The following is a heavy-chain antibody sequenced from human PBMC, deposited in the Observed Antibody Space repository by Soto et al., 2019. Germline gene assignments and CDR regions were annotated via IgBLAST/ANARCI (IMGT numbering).Heavy chain of an antibody. CDR3: ARDQGVGDFWSGYYLYYYYGMDV. CDR2: IYYSGST. D-gene: IGHD3-3*01. V-gene: IGHV4-59*01. J-gene: IGHJ6*02. CDR1: GGSISSYY. Sequence: PSETLSLTCTVSGGSISSYYWSWIRQPPGKGLEWIGYIYYSGSTNYNPSLKSRVTISVDTSKNQFSLKLSSVTAADTAVYYCARDQGVGDFWSGYYLYYYYGMDVWGQGTTVTVSS.